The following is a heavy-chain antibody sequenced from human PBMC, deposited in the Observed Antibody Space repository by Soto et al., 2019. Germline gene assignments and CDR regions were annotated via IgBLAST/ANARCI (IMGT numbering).Heavy chain of an antibody. CDR3: ARGPEIYYGSGSYPFDY. V-gene: IGHV1-8*01. D-gene: IGHD3-10*01. CDR2: MNPNSGNT. J-gene: IGHJ4*02. CDR1: GYTFTSYD. Sequence: ASVKVSCKASGYTFTSYDINWVRQATGQGLEWMGWMNPNSGNTGYAQKFQGRVTMTRNTSVCTAYMELSSLRSEDTAVYYCARGPEIYYGSGSYPFDYWGQGTLVTVSS.